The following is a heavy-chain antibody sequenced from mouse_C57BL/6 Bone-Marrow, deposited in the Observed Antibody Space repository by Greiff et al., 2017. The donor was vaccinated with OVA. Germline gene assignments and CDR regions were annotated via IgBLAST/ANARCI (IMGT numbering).Heavy chain of an antibody. D-gene: IGHD2-1*01. V-gene: IGHV2-5*01. J-gene: IGHJ3*01. Sequence: VQGVESGPGLVQPSQSLSITCTVSGFSLTSYGVHWVRQSPGKGLEWLGVIWRGGSTDYNAAFMSRLSITKDNSKSQVFFKMNSLQADDTAIYYCAKEGYYGNLFAYWGQGTLVTVSA. CDR1: GFSLTSYG. CDR3: AKEGYYGNLFAY. CDR2: IWRGGST.